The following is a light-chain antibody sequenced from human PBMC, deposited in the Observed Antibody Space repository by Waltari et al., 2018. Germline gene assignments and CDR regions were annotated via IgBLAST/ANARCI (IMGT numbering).Light chain of an antibody. J-gene: IGKJ4*01. CDR1: QNITNNY. Sequence: EVILTQSPDTLSLSPGARATLSCRASQNITNNYLAWYQTKPGLAPRLLIYDSSSRATGVPDRFSGSGSGTDFTLTIGRLEPEDYAVYYCQQYENSPLTFGGGTQVETK. CDR2: DSS. CDR3: QQYENSPLT. V-gene: IGKV3-20*01.